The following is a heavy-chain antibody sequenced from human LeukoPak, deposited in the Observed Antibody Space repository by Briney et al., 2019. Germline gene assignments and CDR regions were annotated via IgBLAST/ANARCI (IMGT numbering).Heavy chain of an antibody. Sequence: GGSLRLSCAASGFTFSSYWMHWVRQAPGKGLVWVSRIKSDGSTTTYADSVRGRFTISRDNAKNTLYLQMNSLRAEDTAVYYCARVVDTHFDYWGQGTLVTVSS. CDR1: GFTFSSYW. V-gene: IGHV3-74*01. D-gene: IGHD5-18*01. J-gene: IGHJ4*02. CDR3: ARVVDTHFDY. CDR2: IKSDGSTT.